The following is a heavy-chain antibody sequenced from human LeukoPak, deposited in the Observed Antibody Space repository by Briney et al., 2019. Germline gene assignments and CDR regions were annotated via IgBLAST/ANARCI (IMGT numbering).Heavy chain of an antibody. CDR2: LYTNENT. CDR3: ARDDCTKGLCTWFDP. CDR1: GDSISNYY. Sequence: SETLSLTCTVSGDSISNYYWSWIRQPAWKGLEWIGRLYTNENTYYIPSLKSRVTMSVDTSKNQFSLKLSSVTAADTAVYYCARDDCTKGLCTWFDPWGQGTLVTVSS. D-gene: IGHD2-8*01. J-gene: IGHJ5*02. V-gene: IGHV4-4*07.